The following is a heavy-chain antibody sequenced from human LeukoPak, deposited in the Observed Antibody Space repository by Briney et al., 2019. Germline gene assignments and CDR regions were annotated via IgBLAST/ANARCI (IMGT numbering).Heavy chain of an antibody. CDR3: ARDLGYSSGWYDY. Sequence: GGSLRLSCAASGFTFSSYGMNWVRQAPGKGLEWVSYISSSGSTIYYADSVKGRFTISRDNAKNSLYLQMNSLRAEDTAVYYCARDLGYSSGWYDYWGQGTLVTVSS. CDR1: GFTFSSYG. D-gene: IGHD6-19*01. CDR2: ISSSGSTI. V-gene: IGHV3-48*03. J-gene: IGHJ4*02.